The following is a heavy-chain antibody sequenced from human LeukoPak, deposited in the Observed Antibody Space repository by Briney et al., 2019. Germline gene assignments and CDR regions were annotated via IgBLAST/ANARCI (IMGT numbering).Heavy chain of an antibody. CDR1: GFTFDDYA. CDR2: ISWNSGSI. CDR3: ARDSVVPAAMGNFDY. V-gene: IGHV3-9*01. D-gene: IGHD2-2*01. Sequence: GGSLRLSCAASGFTFDDYAMHWVRQAPGKGLEWVSGISWNSGSIGYADSVKGRFTISRDNAKNSLYLQMNSLRAEDTAVYYCARDSVVPAAMGNFDYWGQGTLVTVSS. J-gene: IGHJ4*02.